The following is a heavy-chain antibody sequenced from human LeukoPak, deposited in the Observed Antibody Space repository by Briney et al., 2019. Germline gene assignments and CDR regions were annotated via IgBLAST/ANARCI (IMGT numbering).Heavy chain of an antibody. CDR1: GFTFRSYG. CDR2: IWYDGSNK. Sequence: GGSLRLSCAASGFTFRSYGMHWVRQAPGKGLEWVAVIWYDGSNKYYADSVKGRFTISRDNSENTLYLQMNSLRAEDTALYYCASEGIAVDRGIGYFDYWGQGTLVTVSS. D-gene: IGHD6-13*01. CDR3: ASEGIAVDRGIGYFDY. V-gene: IGHV3-33*01. J-gene: IGHJ4*02.